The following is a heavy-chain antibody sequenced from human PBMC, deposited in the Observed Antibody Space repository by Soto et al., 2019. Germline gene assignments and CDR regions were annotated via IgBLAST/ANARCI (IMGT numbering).Heavy chain of an antibody. CDR2: ISSSSTYI. CDR3: ARARGSGRLRNYYYMDV. Sequence: EVQLVESGGGLVKPGGSLRLSCAASGFTFSSYSMNWVRQAPGKGLEWVSSISSSSTYIYHADSVKGRFTISRDNAKNSLYLQMNSLRAEDTAVYYCARARGSGRLRNYYYMDVWGKGTTVTVSS. J-gene: IGHJ6*03. D-gene: IGHD3-10*01. CDR1: GFTFSSYS. V-gene: IGHV3-21*01.